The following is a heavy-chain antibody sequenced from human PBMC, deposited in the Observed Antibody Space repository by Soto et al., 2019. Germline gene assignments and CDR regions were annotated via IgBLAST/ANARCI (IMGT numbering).Heavy chain of an antibody. CDR2: ISYDGRNK. V-gene: IGHV3-30*04. CDR1: GFTFSSYA. CDR3: ARELELLFDY. D-gene: IGHD1-7*01. J-gene: IGHJ4*02. Sequence: GGSLRLSCAASGFTFSSYAMHWVRQAPGKGLEWVAVISYDGRNKYYADSVKGRFTISRDNSKNTLYLQMNSLRAEDTAVYYCARELELLFDYWGQGTLVTVSS.